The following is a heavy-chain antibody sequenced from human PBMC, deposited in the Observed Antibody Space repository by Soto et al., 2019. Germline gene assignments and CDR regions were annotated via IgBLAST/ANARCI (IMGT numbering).Heavy chain of an antibody. D-gene: IGHD3-22*01. V-gene: IGHV3-48*02. CDR1: GFTFSSYS. CDR3: ARESSRLLPYYYYYGMDV. J-gene: IGHJ6*02. Sequence: GGSLRLSCAASGFTFSSYSMNWVRQAPGKGLEWVSYISSSSSTIYYADSVKGRFTISRDNAKNSLYLQMNSLRDEDTAVYYCARESSRLLPYYYYYGMDVWGQGTTVTVSS. CDR2: ISSSSSTI.